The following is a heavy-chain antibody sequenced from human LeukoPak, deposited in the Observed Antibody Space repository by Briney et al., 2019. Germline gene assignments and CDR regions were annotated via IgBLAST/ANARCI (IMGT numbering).Heavy chain of an antibody. Sequence: GGSLRLSCAASGFTFSTYTMIWVRQAPGKGLEWVSSITSAGNFIYYADSLRGRFTVSRDNAKNSLYLQMNRLRAEDTAMYYCVRDLWDHWGQGTLVTVSS. V-gene: IGHV3-21*01. CDR3: VRDLWDH. J-gene: IGHJ4*02. CDR2: ITSAGNFI. CDR1: GFTFSTYT.